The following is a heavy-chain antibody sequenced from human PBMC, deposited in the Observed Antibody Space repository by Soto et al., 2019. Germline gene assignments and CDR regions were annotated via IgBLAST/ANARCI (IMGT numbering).Heavy chain of an antibody. Sequence: PGGSLRLSCTASGFTFRNYAMHWVRQAPGKGLEYVSATTSNGGSTFYVNSVKGRFIISRDNSKNTLYLQMGSLRPDDTAVYYCARAREPEGVQYFDWLNGYFDYWGRGTPVTVS. V-gene: IGHV3-64*01. CDR2: TTSNGGST. J-gene: IGHJ4*01. D-gene: IGHD3-9*01. CDR3: ARAREPEGVQYFDWLNGYFDY. CDR1: GFTFRNYA.